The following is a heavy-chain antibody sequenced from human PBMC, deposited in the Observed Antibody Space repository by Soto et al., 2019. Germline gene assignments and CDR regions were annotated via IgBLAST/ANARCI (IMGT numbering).Heavy chain of an antibody. CDR2: ISGNSGTT. J-gene: IGHJ5*01. CDR1: GFNFSNYA. D-gene: IGHD3-3*01. CDR3: TKGQAITVFGVRTPVDS. Sequence: EVQLVESGGDFKQPGGSLRLSCEGSGFNFSNYALNWVRQAPGKRLEWVSVISGNSGTTYYAASVKGRFTISRDNSKQTLYLQMNSRRADVTAVDYCTKGQAITVFGVRTPVDSWGHGTLVPVSS. V-gene: IGHV3-23*04.